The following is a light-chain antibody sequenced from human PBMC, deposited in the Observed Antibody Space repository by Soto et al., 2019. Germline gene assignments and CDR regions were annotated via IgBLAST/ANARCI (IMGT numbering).Light chain of an antibody. CDR1: QRVTSTY. V-gene: IGKV3-20*01. CDR2: GAS. Sequence: EVVLTQSPGTLSLSPGERATLSCRASQRVTSTYLAWYQQKPGQAPRLLIYGASNRATGIPDRFSGSGSGTDFTLTIRRLEPEDFAVYFCQQYDKSPFTFGPGPKWISN. CDR3: QQYDKSPFT. J-gene: IGKJ3*01.